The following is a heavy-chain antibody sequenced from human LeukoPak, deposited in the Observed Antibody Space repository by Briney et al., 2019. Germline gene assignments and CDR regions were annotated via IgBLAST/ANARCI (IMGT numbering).Heavy chain of an antibody. J-gene: IGHJ6*04. CDR3: ARPGPWYGSGSYYPYYYYGMDV. CDR1: GGSFSGYC. Sequence: SETLSLTCAVYGGSFSGYCWSWIRQPPGKGLEWIGEINHSGSTNYNPSLKSRVTISVDTSKNQFSLKLSSVTAADTAVYYCARPGPWYGSGSYYPYYYYGMDVWGKGTTVTVSS. D-gene: IGHD3-10*01. CDR2: INHSGST. V-gene: IGHV4-34*01.